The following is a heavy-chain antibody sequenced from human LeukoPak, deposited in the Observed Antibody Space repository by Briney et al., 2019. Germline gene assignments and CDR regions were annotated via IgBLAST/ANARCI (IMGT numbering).Heavy chain of an antibody. D-gene: IGHD3-10*01. CDR1: GGSISPYY. Sequence: SETLSLTYTVSGGSISPYYWSWIRQPAGKGLEWIGRVHASGSPNYNPSLKSRVIISVDKSKNQFSLNLNSVTAADTAVYYCARGGTYGSGRDQHTTLDYWGQGTLVTVSS. CDR2: VHASGSP. CDR3: ARGGTYGSGRDQHTTLDY. V-gene: IGHV4-4*07. J-gene: IGHJ4*02.